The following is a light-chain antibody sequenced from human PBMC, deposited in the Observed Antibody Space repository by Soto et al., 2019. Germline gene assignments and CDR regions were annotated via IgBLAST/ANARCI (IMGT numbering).Light chain of an antibody. Sequence: EIVMTQSPATLYVSPGEGATLSCRATQSVTSNLAWNQQKPGQAPRLLIYAASTRATGIPATFSGSGSGTEFTLTISSLQSEDFAVYYCQQYNNWPPLTFGGGTKVEIK. CDR2: AAS. CDR1: QSVTSN. CDR3: QQYNNWPPLT. V-gene: IGKV3-15*01. J-gene: IGKJ4*01.